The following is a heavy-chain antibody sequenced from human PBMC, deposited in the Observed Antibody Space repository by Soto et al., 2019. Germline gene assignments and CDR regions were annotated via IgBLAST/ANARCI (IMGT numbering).Heavy chain of an antibody. J-gene: IGHJ5*02. CDR3: ARAPTVTPDNWFDP. CDR2: INHSGST. V-gene: IGHV4-34*01. D-gene: IGHD4-17*01. Sequence: SETLSLTCAVYGGSFSGYYWSWIRQPPGKGLEWIGEINHSGSTNYNPSLKSRVTISVDTSKNQFSLKLSSVTAADTAVYYCARAPTVTPDNWFDPWGQGTLVTVSS. CDR1: GGSFSGYY.